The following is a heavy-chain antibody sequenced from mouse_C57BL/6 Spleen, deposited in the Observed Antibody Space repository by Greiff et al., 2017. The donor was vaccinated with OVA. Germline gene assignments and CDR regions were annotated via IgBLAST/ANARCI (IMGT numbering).Heavy chain of an antibody. D-gene: IGHD2-1*01. CDR3: AREGFGNYYAMDY. CDR2: IDPSDSET. J-gene: IGHJ4*01. V-gene: IGHV1-52*01. CDR1: GYTFTSYW. Sequence: QVQLKQPGAELVRPGSSVKLSCKASGYTFTSYWMHWVKQRPIQGLEWIGNIDPSDSETHYNQKFKDKATLTVDKSSSTAYMQLSSLTSEDSAVYYCAREGFGNYYAMDYWGQGTSVTVCS.